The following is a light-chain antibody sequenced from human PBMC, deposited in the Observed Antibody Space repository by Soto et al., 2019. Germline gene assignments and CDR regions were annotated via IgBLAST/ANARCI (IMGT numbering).Light chain of an antibody. V-gene: IGKV4-1*01. CDR3: QQYQGRAFT. CDR2: WSS. J-gene: IGKJ3*01. CDR1: QPVLHSSNGNND. Sequence: DIEMTQSPDSLSVSLGERATINCRSSQPVLHSSNGNNDIAWYQQKPGQPPKLLIYWSSTRESGVPDRFVGRGSGTDFTVSVRSLQAEDVAVYYGQQYQGRAFTFGGGTTVHIK.